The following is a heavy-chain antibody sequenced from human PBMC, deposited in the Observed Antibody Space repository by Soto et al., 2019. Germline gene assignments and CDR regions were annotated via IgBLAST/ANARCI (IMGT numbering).Heavy chain of an antibody. Sequence: PSETLSLTCTVSGCSISNYYWSWIRQPPGKGLEWIGYIYSSGSTNYNPSLKSRVTISADTSKNQVSLKLTSVTAADTAVYYCARDHPHSYGIYYFDYWGQGTLVTVSS. CDR1: GCSISNYY. CDR2: IYSSGST. D-gene: IGHD5-18*01. V-gene: IGHV4-59*01. CDR3: ARDHPHSYGIYYFDY. J-gene: IGHJ4*02.